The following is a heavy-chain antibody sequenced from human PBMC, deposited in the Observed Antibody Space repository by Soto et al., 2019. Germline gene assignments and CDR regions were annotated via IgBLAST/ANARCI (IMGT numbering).Heavy chain of an antibody. Sequence: PGESLKISCNGSGYSFTSDWISWVRQMPGKGLEWMGRIDPSDSYTNYSPSFQGHVTISADKSISTAYLQWSSLKASDTAMYYCARHTIQVSEQQVDYWGQGTLVTVSS. V-gene: IGHV5-10-1*01. D-gene: IGHD6-13*01. J-gene: IGHJ4*02. CDR2: IDPSDSYT. CDR1: GYSFTSDW. CDR3: ARHTIQVSEQQVDY.